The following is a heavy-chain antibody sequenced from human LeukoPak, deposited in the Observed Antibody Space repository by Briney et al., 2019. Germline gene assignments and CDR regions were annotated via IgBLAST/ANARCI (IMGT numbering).Heavy chain of an antibody. V-gene: IGHV4-39*07. D-gene: IGHD6-13*01. Sequence: SETLSLTCTVSGGSIKNGSTNSYFWGWIRQPPGKGLEWIVSVYYSGSTYYNPSLQSRVTISVDTSKNQLSLKLSSVTAADTAXXXXXXRGYSSSWYTIWGQGTLVTVSS. CDR3: XXRGYSSSWYTI. J-gene: IGHJ4*02. CDR1: GGSIKNGSTNSYF. CDR2: VYYSGST.